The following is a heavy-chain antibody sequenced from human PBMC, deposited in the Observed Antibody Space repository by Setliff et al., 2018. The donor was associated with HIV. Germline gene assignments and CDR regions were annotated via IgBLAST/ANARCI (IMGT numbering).Heavy chain of an antibody. CDR2: IKQDGSEK. Sequence: PGGSLRLSCAVSGFTLSTYWMSWVRQAPGKGLEWVANIKQDGSEKYYVDSVKGRFTISRDNAKNSLFLQMNSLRAEDTAVYYCVRDGGSTSYNFLYYYGMDVWGQGTTVTV. D-gene: IGHD2-2*01. V-gene: IGHV3-7*01. CDR1: GFTLSTYW. CDR3: VRDGGSTSYNFLYYYGMDV. J-gene: IGHJ6*02.